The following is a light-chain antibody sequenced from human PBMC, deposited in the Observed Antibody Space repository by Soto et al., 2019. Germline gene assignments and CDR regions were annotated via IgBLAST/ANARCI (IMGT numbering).Light chain of an antibody. J-gene: IGKJ5*01. CDR3: QQSYSTTVT. Sequence: DIQSSNSPSTLSASVGDRVTITCRASQSISRWLALYQQKPGKAPKLLISATSTLQSGVPSRFSGSGSGTYFTLSISSLQPEDFATYFCQQSYSTTVTLGQGGRMEI. V-gene: IGKV1-39*01. CDR1: QSISRW. CDR2: ATS.